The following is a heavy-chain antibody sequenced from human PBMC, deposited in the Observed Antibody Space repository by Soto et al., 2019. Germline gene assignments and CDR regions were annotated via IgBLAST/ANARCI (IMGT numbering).Heavy chain of an antibody. CDR3: ARGSSSSWYYDMDV. CDR2: VSSDGYTK. Sequence: QAQLVESGGDVVQPGGSLRLSCAASGFTFSSYALHWVRQAPGKGLEWVAVVSSDGYTKYYADSVKDRFTVSKDTYRNTLYLQMNTLRSEDTAVYYCARGSSSSWYYDMDVWGQGTTVTVSS. V-gene: IGHV3-30-3*01. D-gene: IGHD6-13*01. J-gene: IGHJ6*02. CDR1: GFTFSSYA.